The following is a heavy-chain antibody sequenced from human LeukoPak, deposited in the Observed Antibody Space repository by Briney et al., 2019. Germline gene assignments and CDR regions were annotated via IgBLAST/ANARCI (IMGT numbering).Heavy chain of an antibody. V-gene: IGHV1-2*02. CDR2: INPNSGGT. CDR3: ARERQWLVRGGFDY. Sequence: ASVKVSCKASGYTFTGYYMHWVRQAPGQGLKWMGWINPNSGGTNYAQKFQGRVTMTRDTSTSTAYMELSSVRSDDTAVYYCARERQWLVRGGFDYWGQGTLVTVSS. J-gene: IGHJ4*02. D-gene: IGHD6-19*01. CDR1: GYTFTGYY.